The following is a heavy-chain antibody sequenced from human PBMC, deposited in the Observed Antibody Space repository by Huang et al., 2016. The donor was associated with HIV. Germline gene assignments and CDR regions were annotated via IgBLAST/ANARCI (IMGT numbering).Heavy chain of an antibody. CDR3: ARLPFDYVWGTQRQTALDELDV. Sequence: QLQLQESGPGLVRPSETLSLTCSVSGGSVNSGYYYWGWIRQPPGKGLEWSASDFYGGSTFNKPSRKSRVAMSVDTAKKRVALNLSSVTAADTAVYFCARLPFDYVWGTQRQTALDELDVWGQGTMVTVSS. D-gene: IGHD3-16*01. V-gene: IGHV4-39*01. CDR1: GGSVNSGYYY. CDR2: DFYGGST. J-gene: IGHJ3*01.